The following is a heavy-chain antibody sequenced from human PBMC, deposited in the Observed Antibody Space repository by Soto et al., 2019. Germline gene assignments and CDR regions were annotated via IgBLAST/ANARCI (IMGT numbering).Heavy chain of an antibody. CDR1: GLTFDSQW. CDR2: MSPDGSQT. V-gene: IGHV3-7*01. CDR3: ARATL. D-gene: IGHD2-15*01. J-gene: IGHJ1*01. Sequence: VQLVESGGGFVQPGGSLRLSCAASGLTFDSQWMSWVRQAPGKGLEWVAYMSPDGSQTESADSVKGRFTISRDNAKDSLYLLMNSLTAEDTAVYYCARATLWGQGALVTVSS.